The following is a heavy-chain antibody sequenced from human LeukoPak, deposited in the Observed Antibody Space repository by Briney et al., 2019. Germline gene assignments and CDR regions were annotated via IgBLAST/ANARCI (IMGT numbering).Heavy chain of an antibody. CDR1: GGSISSHY. D-gene: IGHD3-16*01. Sequence: SETLSLTCTVSGGSISSHYWSWIRQPAGKGLEWIGRIYTSGSTNYNPSLKSRVTMSVDTSKNQFSLKLSSVTAADTAVYYCASGGAPDRRDSRDFDYWGQGTLVTVSS. J-gene: IGHJ4*02. CDR2: IYTSGST. CDR3: ASGGAPDRRDSRDFDY. V-gene: IGHV4-4*07.